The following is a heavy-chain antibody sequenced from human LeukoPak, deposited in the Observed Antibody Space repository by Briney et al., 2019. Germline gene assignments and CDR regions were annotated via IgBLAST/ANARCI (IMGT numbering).Heavy chain of an antibody. J-gene: IGHJ6*03. CDR3: ATATTSYYYYYYMDV. CDR1: GFTVSSNY. Sequence: GGSLRLSCAASGFTVSSNYMSWVRQAPGKGLGWVSVIYSGGSTYYADSVKGRFTISRDNSKNTLYLQMNSLRAEDTAVYYCATATTSYYYYYYMDVWGKGTTVTVSS. CDR2: IYSGGST. V-gene: IGHV3-53*01. D-gene: IGHD2-2*01.